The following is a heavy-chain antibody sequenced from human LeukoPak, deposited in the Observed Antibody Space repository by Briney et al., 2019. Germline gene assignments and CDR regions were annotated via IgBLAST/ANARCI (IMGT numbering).Heavy chain of an antibody. CDR3: ARGQVKQQLLPPTGSRYYYYYMDV. CDR2: ISYNGRSI. Sequence: GGSLRLSCAASGFSFSSYGMSWVHQAPGKGLEWLSYISYNGRSIYYADSVKGRFTISRDNAYNSLYLQMDSLRVEDTAVYYCARGQVKQQLLPPTGSRYYYYYMDVWGKGTTVTVSS. V-gene: IGHV3-48*04. CDR1: GFSFSSYG. D-gene: IGHD6-13*01. J-gene: IGHJ6*03.